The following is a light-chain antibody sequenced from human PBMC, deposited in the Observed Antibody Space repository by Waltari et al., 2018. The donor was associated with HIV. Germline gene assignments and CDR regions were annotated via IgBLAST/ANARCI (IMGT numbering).Light chain of an antibody. Sequence: DIRMTQSPSPLSASPGDRVTITCRTSQIISKSLNWYRQKPGRAPQLLIYSATSLQRGVSSRFSCSGSASGTEFTLTINNFQPEDFATYYCQQSFMIPLTFGPGTKVDIK. J-gene: IGKJ3*01. CDR1: QIISKS. V-gene: IGKV1-39*01. CDR2: SAT. CDR3: QQSFMIPLT.